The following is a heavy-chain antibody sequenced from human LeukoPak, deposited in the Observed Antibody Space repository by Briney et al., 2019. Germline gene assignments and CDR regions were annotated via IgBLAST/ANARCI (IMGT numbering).Heavy chain of an antibody. Sequence: GSLRLSCAASGFTLSSYAMSWVRQAPGKGLEWVSAISGSGGSTYYADSVKGRFTISRDNSKNTLYLQMNSLRAEDTAVYYCAKGYSSSWYSWFDPWGQGTLVTVSS. CDR2: ISGSGGST. CDR1: GFTLSSYA. V-gene: IGHV3-23*01. J-gene: IGHJ5*02. D-gene: IGHD6-13*01. CDR3: AKGYSSSWYSWFDP.